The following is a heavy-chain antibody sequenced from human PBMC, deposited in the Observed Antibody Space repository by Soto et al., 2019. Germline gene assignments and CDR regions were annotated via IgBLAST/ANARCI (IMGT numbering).Heavy chain of an antibody. CDR2: IRNKVNNYAT. V-gene: IGHV3-73*02. Sequence: EVQLVESGGGLVQPGGSLKLSCAASGFIFTVSAIHWIRQASGKGPEWVGRIRNKVNNYATLYAASVKGRFTISRDDSTNTAYLQMNSLKTEDTAVYYCTRRRDWTAMDPLDYWGQGTLVTVSS. J-gene: IGHJ4*02. CDR1: GFIFTVSA. CDR3: TRRRDWTAMDPLDY. D-gene: IGHD5-18*01.